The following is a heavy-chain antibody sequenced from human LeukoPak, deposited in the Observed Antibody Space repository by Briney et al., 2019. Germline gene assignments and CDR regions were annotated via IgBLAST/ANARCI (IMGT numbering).Heavy chain of an antibody. D-gene: IGHD6-13*01. CDR3: ARESAGIAAAGTLDY. CDR1: GFTFSSYG. Sequence: GRSLRLSCAASGFTFSSYGMHWVRQAPGKGLEWVAVIWYDGSNKYYADSVKGRFTISRDNSKNTLYLQMNSLRAEDTAMYYCARESAGIAAAGTLDYWGQGTLVTVSS. CDR2: IWYDGSNK. V-gene: IGHV3-33*01. J-gene: IGHJ4*02.